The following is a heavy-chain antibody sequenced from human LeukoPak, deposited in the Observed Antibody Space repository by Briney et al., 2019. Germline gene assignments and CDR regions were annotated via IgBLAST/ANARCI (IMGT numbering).Heavy chain of an antibody. CDR1: GGSISSGDYY. Sequence: PSETLSLTCAVSGGSISSGDYYWSWIRQPPGKGLEWIGYIYYSGSTYYNPSLKSRVTISVDTSKNQFSLKLSSVTATDTAVYYCARRMKGSVSYRGTFDHWGQGTLVTVSS. CDR3: ARRMKGSVSYRGTFDH. CDR2: IYYSGST. J-gene: IGHJ4*02. D-gene: IGHD1-26*01. V-gene: IGHV4-30-4*08.